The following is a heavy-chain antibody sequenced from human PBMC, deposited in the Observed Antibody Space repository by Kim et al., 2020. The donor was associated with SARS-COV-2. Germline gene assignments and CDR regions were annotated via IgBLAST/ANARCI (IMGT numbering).Heavy chain of an antibody. J-gene: IGHJ4*02. Sequence: GGSLRLSCAASGFFFSDYYMSWIRQAPGKGLEWVSYISSSGVTTHYADSVKGRFTISRDNAKNSLYLQMNSLRAEDTALYYCARVGSTVAAGTIDYWGPGTLVTVSS. CDR2: ISSSGVTT. CDR1: GFFFSDYY. CDR3: ARVGSTVAAGTIDY. V-gene: IGHV3-11*01. D-gene: IGHD6-13*01.